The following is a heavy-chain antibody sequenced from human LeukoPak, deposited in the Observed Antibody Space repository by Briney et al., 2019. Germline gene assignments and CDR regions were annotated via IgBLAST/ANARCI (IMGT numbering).Heavy chain of an antibody. CDR2: ISGSGGST. CDR1: GFTFSSYA. J-gene: IGHJ4*02. V-gene: IGHV3-23*01. CDR3: ANSAGIAAAGYYLDY. D-gene: IGHD6-13*01. Sequence: GGSLRLSCAASGFTFSSYAMSWVRQAPGKGLEWVSAISGSGGSTDYADSVKGRFTISRDNSKNTLYLQMNSLRAEDTAVYYCANSAGIAAAGYYLDYWGQGTLVTVSS.